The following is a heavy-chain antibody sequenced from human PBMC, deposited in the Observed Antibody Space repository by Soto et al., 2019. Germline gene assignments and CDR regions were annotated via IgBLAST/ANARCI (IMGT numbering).Heavy chain of an antibody. CDR2: IIPIFGTA. V-gene: IGHV1-69*13. J-gene: IGHJ6*02. CDR3: ARETYCSSTSCYPMGMDV. Sequence: SVKVSCKASGGTFSSYAISWVRQAPGQGLEWMGGIIPIFGTANYAQKFQGRVTITADESTSTAYMELSSLRSEDTAVYYCARETYCSSTSCYPMGMDVWGQGTTVTVSS. CDR1: GGTFSSYA. D-gene: IGHD2-2*01.